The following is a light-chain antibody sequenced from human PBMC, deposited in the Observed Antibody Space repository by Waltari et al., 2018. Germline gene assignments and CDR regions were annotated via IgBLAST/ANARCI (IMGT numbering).Light chain of an antibody. CDR2: DVN. J-gene: IGLJ2*01. CDR3: CSCAGTCIFIF. CDR1: SSDVGYYDD. Sequence: QSALTQPHSVSGSPGQSVTISCTGTSSDVGYYDDVSWYQQHPGKAPKVEIYDVNKRPSGFPDSFSGPKSRNTASLTISGLQADDDADYYCCSCAGTCIFIFFGGGTKLTVL. V-gene: IGLV2-11*01.